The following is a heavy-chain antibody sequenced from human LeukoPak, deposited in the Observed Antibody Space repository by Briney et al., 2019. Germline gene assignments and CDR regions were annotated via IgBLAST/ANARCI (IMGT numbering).Heavy chain of an antibody. D-gene: IGHD6-13*01. CDR1: GFTFSSYG. V-gene: IGHV3-23*01. CDR2: ISGSGGST. Sequence: GGTLRLSCAASGFTFSSYGMTWVRQAPGKGLEWVSAISGSGGSTYYADSVKGQFTISRDNSKNTLYLQMNSLRAEDTAVYYCAKGGYNSRIDYWGQGTLVTVSS. J-gene: IGHJ4*02. CDR3: AKGGYNSRIDY.